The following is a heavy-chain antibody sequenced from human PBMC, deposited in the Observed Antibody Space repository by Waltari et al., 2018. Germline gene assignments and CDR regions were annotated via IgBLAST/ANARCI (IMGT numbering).Heavy chain of an antibody. J-gene: IGHJ4*02. CDR2: ISSNGGST. D-gene: IGHD6-13*01. CDR1: GFTFSSYA. CDR3: ARRSSWYLGFDY. V-gene: IGHV3-64*01. Sequence: EVQLVESGGGLVQPRGSLRLSCAASGFTFSSYAMHWVRQAPGKGLEYVSAISSNGGSTYYANSVKGRFTISRDNSKNTLYLQMGSLRAEDMAVYYCARRSSWYLGFDYWGQGTLVTVSS.